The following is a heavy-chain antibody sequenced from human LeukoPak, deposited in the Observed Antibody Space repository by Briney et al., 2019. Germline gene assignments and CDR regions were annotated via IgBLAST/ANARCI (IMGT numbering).Heavy chain of an antibody. CDR1: GFTFSSYA. J-gene: IGHJ4*02. D-gene: IGHD6-19*01. CDR2: ISYDGSNK. Sequence: GRSLRLSCAASGFTFSSYAMHWVRQAPGKGLEWVAVISYDGSNKYYADSVKGRFTISRDNAKNSLYLQMNSLRAEDTAVYYCASRYGYSSGWYWGQGTLVTVSS. CDR3: ASRYGYSSGWY. V-gene: IGHV3-30-3*01.